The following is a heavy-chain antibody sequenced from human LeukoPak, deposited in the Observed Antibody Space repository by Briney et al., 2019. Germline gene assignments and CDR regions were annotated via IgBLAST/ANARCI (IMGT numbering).Heavy chain of an antibody. J-gene: IGHJ4*02. D-gene: IGHD3-3*01. Sequence: SETLSLTCTVSGGSISSYYWRWIRQPPGKGLEWIGYIYTSGSTNYNPSLKSRVTISVDTSKNQFSLKLSSVTAADTAGYYCALLTIFGGVDYWGQGTLVTVSS. CDR3: ALLTIFGGVDY. CDR1: GGSISSYY. CDR2: IYTSGST. V-gene: IGHV4-4*09.